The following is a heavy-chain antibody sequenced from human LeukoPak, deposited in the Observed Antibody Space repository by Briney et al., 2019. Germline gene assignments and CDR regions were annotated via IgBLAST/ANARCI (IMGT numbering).Heavy chain of an antibody. V-gene: IGHV3-30*04. CDR3: ASFGSYGYVYGY. J-gene: IGHJ4*02. CDR2: ISYDGRNK. CDR1: GFTLSSYA. D-gene: IGHD5-18*01. Sequence: TGGSLRLSCAASGFTLSSYAMHWVRQARGKGLEGVAVISYDGRNKYYADCVKGRFTISRENYKNTVYLQMNSLRAEDTAVYYCASFGSYGYVYGYWGQGTLVTVSS.